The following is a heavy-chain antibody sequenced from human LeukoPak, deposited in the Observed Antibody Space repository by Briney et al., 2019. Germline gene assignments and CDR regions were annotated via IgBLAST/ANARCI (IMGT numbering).Heavy chain of an antibody. CDR1: GYTFTSYA. CDR3: ARSPTVVVPAAITSYYFDY. V-gene: IGHV1-18*01. Sequence: ASVKVSCKASGYTFTSYAISWVRQAPGQGLEWVGWINAYNGNTNYAQKLQGRVTMTKDTSTSTAYMDLRSLRSDDTAVYYCARSPTVVVPAAITSYYFDYWGQGTLVTVSS. D-gene: IGHD2-2*01. CDR2: INAYNGNT. J-gene: IGHJ4*02.